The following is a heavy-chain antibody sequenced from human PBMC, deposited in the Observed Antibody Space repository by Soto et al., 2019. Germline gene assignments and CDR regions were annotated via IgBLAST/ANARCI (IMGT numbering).Heavy chain of an antibody. CDR2: TNTDGGIT. Sequence: EVQLVESGGDLVQPGGSLRLSCAASGFTFSSHWMHWVRRVPGKGLVWVSHTNTDGGITGYADSVKGRFTISRDNAKNTLYLQMNGLRVEDTSVYYCTREAGYCSRTSCYRRAFDSWGQGTMVTVSS. D-gene: IGHD2-2*01. V-gene: IGHV3-74*01. J-gene: IGHJ3*02. CDR3: TREAGYCSRTSCYRRAFDS. CDR1: GFTFSSHW.